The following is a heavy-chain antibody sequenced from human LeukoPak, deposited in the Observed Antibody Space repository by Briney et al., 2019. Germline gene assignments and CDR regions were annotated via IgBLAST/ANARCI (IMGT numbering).Heavy chain of an antibody. CDR1: GYTFTSYA. V-gene: IGHV1-3*01. J-gene: IGHJ3*02. CDR3: ARDWGSADAFDI. D-gene: IGHD3-16*01. Sequence: GASVKVSCKASGYTFTSYAMHWVRQAPGQRLEWMGWINAGNGNTKYSQKFQGRVTITRDTSASTAYMELSSLRSEDTAVYYCARDWGSADAFDIWGQGTMVTVSS. CDR2: INAGNGNT.